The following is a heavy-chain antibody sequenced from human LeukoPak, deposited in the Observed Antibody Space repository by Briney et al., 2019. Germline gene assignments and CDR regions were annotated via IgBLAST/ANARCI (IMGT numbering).Heavy chain of an antibody. V-gene: IGHV1-69*05. J-gene: IGHJ4*02. CDR1: GGTFSSYA. D-gene: IGHD3-22*01. Sequence: SVKVSYKASGGTFSSYAISWVRQAPGQGLEWMGGIIPIFGTANYAQKFQGRVTITTDESTSTAYMELSSLRSEDTAVYYCARSALVGYYDSSGYGFDYWGQGTLVTVSS. CDR2: IIPIFGTA. CDR3: ARSALVGYYDSSGYGFDY.